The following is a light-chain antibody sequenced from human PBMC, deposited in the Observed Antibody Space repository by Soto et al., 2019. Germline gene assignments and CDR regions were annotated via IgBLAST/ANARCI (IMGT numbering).Light chain of an antibody. CDR2: DAS. J-gene: IGKJ4*01. CDR3: QQYNDYSGLT. CDR1: QSVSRW. V-gene: IGKV1-5*01. Sequence: DIPMTQSPSTLSASVGDRVTITCRASQSVSRWLAWYQQMPGKAPKLLIYDASSLESGGPSRFSGSGSGTEFTLTISGLQPDDFATYYCQQYNDYSGLTFGGGTKVEIK.